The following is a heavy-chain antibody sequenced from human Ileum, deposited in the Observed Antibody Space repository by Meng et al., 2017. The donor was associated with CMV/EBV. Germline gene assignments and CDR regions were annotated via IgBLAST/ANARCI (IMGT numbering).Heavy chain of an antibody. CDR1: TFSSYS. CDR2: ISSSSSYI. Sequence: TFSSYSMNGVRQAPGKGMEWVSSISSSSSYIYYADSVKGRFTISRDNAKNSLYLQMNSLRAEDTAVYYCARGCIVPAANPHDDAFDIWGQGTMVTVSS. J-gene: IGHJ3*02. V-gene: IGHV3-21*01. CDR3: ARGCIVPAANPHDDAFDI. D-gene: IGHD2-2*01.